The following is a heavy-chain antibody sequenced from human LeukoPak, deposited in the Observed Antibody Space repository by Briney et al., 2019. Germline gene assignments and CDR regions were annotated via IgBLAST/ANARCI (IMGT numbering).Heavy chain of an antibody. V-gene: IGHV3-43D*04. J-gene: IGHJ1*01. Sequence: GGSLRLSCAASGFTFDDYAMHWVRQAPGKGLEWVSLISWDGGSTYYADSVKGRFTISRDNSKNSLYLQMNSLRAEDTALYYCAKGGDYDSNGYYHFQHWGQGTLVTVSS. D-gene: IGHD3-22*01. CDR3: AKGGDYDSNGYYHFQH. CDR2: ISWDGGST. CDR1: GFTFDDYA.